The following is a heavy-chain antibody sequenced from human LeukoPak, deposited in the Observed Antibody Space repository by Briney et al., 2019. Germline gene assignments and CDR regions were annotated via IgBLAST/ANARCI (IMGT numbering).Heavy chain of an antibody. V-gene: IGHV3-7*05. Sequence: GGSLRLSCAASGFIFSSNWMSWVRRAPGKGLEWVTNIKQDGNDEYYVGSVKGRFTISRDNAKNSLYFLMYSMLVDDTAVNYYSTDSGYDYDYWGQGTLVTVSS. D-gene: IGHD5-12*01. J-gene: IGHJ4*02. CDR1: GFIFSSNW. CDR2: IKQDGNDE. CDR3: STDSGYDYDY.